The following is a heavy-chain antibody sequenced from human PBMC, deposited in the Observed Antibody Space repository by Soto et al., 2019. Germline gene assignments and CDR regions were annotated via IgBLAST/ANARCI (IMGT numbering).Heavy chain of an antibody. J-gene: IGHJ4*02. CDR1: GGTLSGYY. V-gene: IGHV4-34*01. D-gene: IGHD2-8*02. CDR2: INHSGST. Sequence: PSXTLSLTCAVDGGTLSGYYWTWIRQPPGTGLEWIGEINHSGSTNYNPSLKSRVTISVDTSKNQFSLKLTSVTAADTAVYYCARDKITGLFDYWGQGTLVTVSS. CDR3: ARDKITGLFDY.